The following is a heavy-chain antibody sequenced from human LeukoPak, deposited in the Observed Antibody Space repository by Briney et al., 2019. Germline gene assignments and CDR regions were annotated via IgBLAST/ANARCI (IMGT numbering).Heavy chain of an antibody. CDR1: GGSISSSNW. CDR3: ARGEDAAMITGGYNWFDP. V-gene: IGHV4-4*02. CDR2: IYHTGST. Sequence: SGTLSLTCAVSGGSISSSNWWSWVRQPPGKGLEWIGEIYHTGSTNYNPSLKSRVTVSVDKSKNQFSLKLNSVTAADTAVYYCARGEDAAMITGGYNWFDPWGQGTLVTVSS. D-gene: IGHD5-18*01. J-gene: IGHJ5*02.